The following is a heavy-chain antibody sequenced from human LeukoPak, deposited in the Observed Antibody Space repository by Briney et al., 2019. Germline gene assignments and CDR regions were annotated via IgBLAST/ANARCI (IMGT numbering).Heavy chain of an antibody. J-gene: IGHJ6*02. CDR1: GGSISSGSYY. V-gene: IGHV4-39*02. CDR2: MYYSGSASGST. CDR3: ARSHHNYGVDV. D-gene: IGHD1-14*01. Sequence: SETLSLACTVSGGSISSGSYYWGWIRQPPGKGLEWIGSMYYSGSASGSTYYNPSLKSRTAISVETSKNHLSLNLSSVTAADTAVYYCARSHHNYGVDVWGQGTTVTVSS.